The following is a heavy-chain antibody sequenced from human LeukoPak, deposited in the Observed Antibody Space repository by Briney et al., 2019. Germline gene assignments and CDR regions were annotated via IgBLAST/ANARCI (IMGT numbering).Heavy chain of an antibody. J-gene: IGHJ4*02. CDR1: GFTFSSYN. Sequence: GGSLRLSCAASGFTFSSYNMNWVRQAPGKGLEWVAFIRYDGSDKYYADSVKGRFAISRDNSKNTVYLQMNSLRTEDTAVYYCAKDLTTVTTQGDYWGQGTLVTVSS. D-gene: IGHD4-17*01. V-gene: IGHV3-30*02. CDR2: IRYDGSDK. CDR3: AKDLTTVTTQGDY.